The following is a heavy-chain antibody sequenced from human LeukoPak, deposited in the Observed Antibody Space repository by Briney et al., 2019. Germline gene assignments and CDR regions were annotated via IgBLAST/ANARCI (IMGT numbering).Heavy chain of an antibody. Sequence: PSETLSLTCTVSGGSISSGSYYWSWIRQPAGKGLEWIGRIYTSGSTNYNPSLKSRVTISVDTSKNQFSLKLSSVTAADTAVYYCARSSRYSKRRAFDYWGQGTLVTVSS. CDR3: ARSSRYSKRRAFDY. J-gene: IGHJ4*02. CDR1: GGSISSGSYY. D-gene: IGHD6-13*01. V-gene: IGHV4-61*02. CDR2: IYTSGST.